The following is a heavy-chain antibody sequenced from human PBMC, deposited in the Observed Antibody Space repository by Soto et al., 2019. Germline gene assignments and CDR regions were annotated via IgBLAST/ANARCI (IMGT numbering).Heavy chain of an antibody. Sequence: QVQLQESGPGLVKPSETLSLTCTVSGGSVSSGTYSWTWIRQPPGRGLERIAYIYYSGRTNYNPYLKSRVTISVDTSKNQFSLKLSSVTAADTAVYYCARVADYYYDRSGYFDYWGQGNLVTVSS. CDR1: GGSVSSGTYS. J-gene: IGHJ4*02. V-gene: IGHV4-61*01. D-gene: IGHD3-22*01. CDR3: ARVADYYYDRSGYFDY. CDR2: IYYSGRT.